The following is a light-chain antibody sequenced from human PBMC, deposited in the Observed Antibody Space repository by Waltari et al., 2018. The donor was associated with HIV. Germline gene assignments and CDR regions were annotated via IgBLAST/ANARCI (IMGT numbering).Light chain of an antibody. Sequence: DIVMTQSPDSLAVSLGERATINCKSSQSVLHSSDNKNHKNYLAWYQQKPGQPPQQLIYWAATRESGVPDRFSGSGSGTDFTLTISSLQAEDVAVYYCQQYYSNFLTFGGGTRVEIK. CDR2: WAA. CDR1: QSVLHSSDNKNHKNY. J-gene: IGKJ4*01. CDR3: QQYYSNFLT. V-gene: IGKV4-1*01.